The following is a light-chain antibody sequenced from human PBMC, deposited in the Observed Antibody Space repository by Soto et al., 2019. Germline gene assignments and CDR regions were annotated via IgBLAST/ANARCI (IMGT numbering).Light chain of an antibody. Sequence: QSALTQPASVSGSPGQSITISCTGTSRDVGNYNYVSWYQQHPGKAPRLMIYEVTKRPSGVPDRFSGSKSDNTASLTVSGLQPEDEADYFCSSYAGSNNVLFGGGTKLAVL. CDR2: EVT. J-gene: IGLJ2*01. V-gene: IGLV2-8*01. CDR3: SSYAGSNNVL. CDR1: SRDVGNYNY.